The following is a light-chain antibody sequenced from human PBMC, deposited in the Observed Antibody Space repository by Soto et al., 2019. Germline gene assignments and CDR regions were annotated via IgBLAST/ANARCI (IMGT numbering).Light chain of an antibody. V-gene: IGKV3D-20*02. Sequence: ERVTLSCRASQSVSTNSLAWYQQKPGQAPRPLIYGAASRATGTPDRFSGSGSGTDFTLTIIRLEPEDCTVYYCQERSNLMITSAQVTR. CDR3: QERSNLMIT. CDR1: QSVSTNS. J-gene: IGKJ5*01. CDR2: GAA.